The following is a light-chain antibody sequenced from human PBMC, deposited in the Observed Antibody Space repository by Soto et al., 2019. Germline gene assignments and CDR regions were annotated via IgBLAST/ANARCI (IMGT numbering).Light chain of an antibody. CDR1: QSVSSN. CDR2: GAS. CDR3: QQSYNTRT. Sequence: EIVMTQSPATLSVSPGERATLSCRASQSVSSNLAWYQQKPGQAPRLLIYGASTRATGIPARFSGSGSGTEFTLTISSLQSEDFATYYCQQSYNTRTFGQGTKVEIK. V-gene: IGKV3-15*01. J-gene: IGKJ1*01.